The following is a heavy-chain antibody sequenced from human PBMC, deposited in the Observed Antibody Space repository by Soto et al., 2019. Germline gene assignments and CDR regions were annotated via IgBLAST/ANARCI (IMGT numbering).Heavy chain of an antibody. V-gene: IGHV3-23*01. J-gene: IGHJ4*02. CDR3: AKKQAPGIAAAGSRGSGWYADY. D-gene: IGHD6-13*01. Sequence: PGGSLRLSCAASGFTFSIYAMSWARQAPGKGLEWVSAISGSGGSTYYADSVKGRFTISRDSSKNTLYLQMNSLRAEDTAVYYCAKKQAPGIAAAGSRGSGWYADYWGQGTLVTVSS. CDR1: GFTFSIYA. CDR2: ISGSGGST.